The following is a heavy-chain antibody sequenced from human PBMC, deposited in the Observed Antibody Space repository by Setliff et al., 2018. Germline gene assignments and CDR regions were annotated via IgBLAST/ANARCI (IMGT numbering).Heavy chain of an antibody. CDR3: ARDVFPYHYEGAFDI. V-gene: IGHV1-46*01. CDR2: INPSGGST. J-gene: IGHJ3*02. CDR1: GYTFTSHY. D-gene: IGHD3-22*01. Sequence: ASVKVSCKASGYTFTSHYMHWVRQAPGLGLEWMGTINPSGGSTSYAQKFQGRVTMTRDTSTSTVYTDMSSLRSEDTAVYYCARDVFPYHYEGAFDIWGQGTMVTVSS.